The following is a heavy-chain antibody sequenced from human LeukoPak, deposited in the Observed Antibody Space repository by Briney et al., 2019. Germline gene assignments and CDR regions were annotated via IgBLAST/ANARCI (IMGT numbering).Heavy chain of an antibody. Sequence: PSETLSLTCTVSGGSISSYYWSWIRQPPGKGLEWIGYIYYSGSTNYNPSLKSRVTISVDTSKNQFSLKLSSVTAADTAVYYCARNYGPGSYPFDYWGQGTLVTVSS. J-gene: IGHJ4*02. D-gene: IGHD3-10*01. CDR1: GGSISSYY. CDR3: ARNYGPGSYPFDY. CDR2: IYYSGST. V-gene: IGHV4-59*01.